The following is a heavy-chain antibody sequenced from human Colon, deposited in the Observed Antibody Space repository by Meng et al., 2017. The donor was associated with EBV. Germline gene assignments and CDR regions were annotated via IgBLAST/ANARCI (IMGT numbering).Heavy chain of an antibody. CDR2: INHSGST. J-gene: IGHJ4*02. CDR3: ARRTTVNLRSFDS. D-gene: IGHD4-17*01. V-gene: IGHV4-34*01. Sequence: QRPLQQWGEGLLKPSGTLSLTCAGAGGSFSGYYWSWIRQAPGKGLEWIGEINHSGSTKFNPSLESRVSISVDTSENQVSLKLTSVTAADTAVYYCARRTTVNLRSFDSWGQGTLVTVSS. CDR1: GGSFSGYY.